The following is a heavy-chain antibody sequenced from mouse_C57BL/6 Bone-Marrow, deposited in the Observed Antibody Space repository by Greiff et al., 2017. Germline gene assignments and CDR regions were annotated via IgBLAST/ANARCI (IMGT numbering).Heavy chain of an antibody. CDR1: GYTFTDYN. J-gene: IGHJ2*01. CDR2: INPNNGGT. CDR3: ARSGASNYYFDY. D-gene: IGHD2-5*01. Sequence: EVKLMESGPELVKPGASVKIPCKASGYTFTDYNMDWVKQSHGKSLEWIGDINPNNGGTIYNQKFKGKATLTVDKSSSTAYMELRSLTSEDTAVYYCARSGASNYYFDYWGQGTTLTVSS. V-gene: IGHV1-18*01.